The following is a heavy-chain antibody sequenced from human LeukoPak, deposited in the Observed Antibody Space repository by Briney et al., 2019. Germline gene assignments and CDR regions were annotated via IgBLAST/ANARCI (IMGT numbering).Heavy chain of an antibody. CDR1: GFTFSNYW. CDR3: AKDRRDGYKWTY. CDR2: ISGSGGST. V-gene: IGHV3-23*01. J-gene: IGHJ4*02. Sequence: GGSLRLSCVASGFTFSNYWMHWVRQAPGKGLEWVSAISGSGGSTYYADSVKGRFTISRDSSKITLYLQMNSLRAEDTAVYYCAKDRRDGYKWTYWGQGTLVTVSS. D-gene: IGHD5-24*01.